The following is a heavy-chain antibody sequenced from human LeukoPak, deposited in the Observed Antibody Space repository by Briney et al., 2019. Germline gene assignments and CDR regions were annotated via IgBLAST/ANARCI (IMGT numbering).Heavy chain of an antibody. Sequence: SETLSLTCSVSGGSISNYYWNWIRQPPGKGLEWIGSISYSGSTNYNPSLKSRVTISGDTSKNRFSLKLSSVTAADTAVYYCAREAYCGGDCYSGFDYWGQGTLVTVSS. V-gene: IGHV4-59*01. J-gene: IGHJ4*02. CDR1: GGSISNYY. CDR3: AREAYCGGDCYSGFDY. CDR2: ISYSGST. D-gene: IGHD2-21*02.